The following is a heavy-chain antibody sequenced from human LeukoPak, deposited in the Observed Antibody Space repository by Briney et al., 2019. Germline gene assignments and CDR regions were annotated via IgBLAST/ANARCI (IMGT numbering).Heavy chain of an antibody. V-gene: IGHV1-69*05. CDR2: IIPIFGTA. Sequence: SVKVSCKASGGTFSSYAISWVRQAPGQGLEWMGGIIPIFGTANYAQKFQGRVTITTDESTSTAYMELSSLRSEDTAVYYCARDRRALWFGESDDAFGIWGQGTMVTVSS. CDR3: ARDRRALWFGESDDAFGI. D-gene: IGHD3-10*01. J-gene: IGHJ3*02. CDR1: GGTFSSYA.